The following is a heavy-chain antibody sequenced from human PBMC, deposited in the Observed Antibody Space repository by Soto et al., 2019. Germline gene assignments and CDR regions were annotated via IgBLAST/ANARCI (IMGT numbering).Heavy chain of an antibody. CDR2: IDPSDSQT. CDR3: ARKIYDSDTGPNFQYYFDS. CDR1: GSSFAGYW. V-gene: IGHV5-10-1*01. Sequence: PGESLKISCKGSGSSFAGYWITWVLQKPGKGLEWMGRIDPSDSQTYYSPSFRGHVTISVTKSITTVFLQWSSLRASDTAMYYCARKIYDSDTGPNFQYYFDSWGQGTPVTVSS. D-gene: IGHD3-22*01. J-gene: IGHJ4*02.